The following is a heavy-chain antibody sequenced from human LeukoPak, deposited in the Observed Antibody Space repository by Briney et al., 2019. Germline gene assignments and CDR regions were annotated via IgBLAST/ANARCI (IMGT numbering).Heavy chain of an antibody. Sequence: GGSLRLSCAVSEFPFSKAWMSWVRQAPGKGLEWVAFIRYDGSNKYYADSVKGRFTISRDNSINTVYLQMNSLRAEDTAVFYCAKDQSRDYYDTSGYYYPDAFDIWGQGTTITVSS. CDR3: AKDQSRDYYDTSGYYYPDAFDI. J-gene: IGHJ3*02. CDR1: EFPFSKAW. V-gene: IGHV3-30*02. D-gene: IGHD3-22*01. CDR2: IRYDGSNK.